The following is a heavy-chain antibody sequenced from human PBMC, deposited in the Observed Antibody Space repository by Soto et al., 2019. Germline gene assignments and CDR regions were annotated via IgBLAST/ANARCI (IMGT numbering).Heavy chain of an antibody. J-gene: IGHJ4*02. CDR3: ARSVTPPQCFWFDY. Sequence: SGPTLVNPTQTLTLTCTFSGFSLSTSGMCVSWIRQPPGKALEWLALIDWDDDKYYSTSLKTRLTISKDTSKSQVVLTMTNMDPVDTATYYCARSVTPPQCFWFDYWGQGTLVTVSS. V-gene: IGHV2-70*01. CDR2: IDWDDDK. D-gene: IGHD4-4*01. CDR1: GFSLSTSGMC.